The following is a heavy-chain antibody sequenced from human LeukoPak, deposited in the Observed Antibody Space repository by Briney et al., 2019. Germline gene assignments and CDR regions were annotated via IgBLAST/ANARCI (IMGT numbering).Heavy chain of an antibody. CDR2: MNPNSGNT. V-gene: IGHV1-8*01. CDR1: GYTFTSYD. J-gene: IGHJ6*03. Sequence: ASVKVSCKASGYTFTSYDINWVRQATGQGLEWMGWMNPNSGNTGYAQKFQGRVTMTRNTSISTAYMELSSLRSEDTAVYYCARGGRDGYNYHYYYYMDVWGKGTTVTVSS. CDR3: ARGGRDGYNYHYYYYMDV. D-gene: IGHD5-24*01.